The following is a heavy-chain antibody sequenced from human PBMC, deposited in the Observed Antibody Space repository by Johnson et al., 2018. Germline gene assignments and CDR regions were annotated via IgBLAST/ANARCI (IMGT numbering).Heavy chain of an antibody. D-gene: IGHD6-19*01. V-gene: IGHV3-48*01. CDR3: SRSVAVAGMYYYYYMDV. J-gene: IGHJ6*03. Sequence: EVQLLESGGGLVQPGGSLRLSCVASGLTFSSNVMNWVRQAPGKGLEWVSYISSSSSTIYYADSVKGRFTISRDNAKNSLYLQMNSLRTGDTAVYYCSRSVAVAGMYYYYYMDVWGKGTTVTVSS. CDR1: GLTFSSNV. CDR2: ISSSSSTI.